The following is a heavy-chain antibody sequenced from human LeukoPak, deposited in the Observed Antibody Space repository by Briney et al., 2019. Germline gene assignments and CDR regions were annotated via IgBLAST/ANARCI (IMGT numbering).Heavy chain of an antibody. CDR2: MYHTGSS. CDR3: AGDQGGSAHRHAFDI. D-gene: IGHD1-26*01. CDR1: GGSVDTIDYY. Sequence: SQTLSLTCTVSGGSVDTIDYYWSWIRQPPGKGLEWIGYMYHTGSSIYSPSLKSRLTISVDTSKNQFTLNLSSMTAADTAVYYCAGDQGGSAHRHAFDIWGQGTLVTVSS. V-gene: IGHV4-61*08. J-gene: IGHJ3*02.